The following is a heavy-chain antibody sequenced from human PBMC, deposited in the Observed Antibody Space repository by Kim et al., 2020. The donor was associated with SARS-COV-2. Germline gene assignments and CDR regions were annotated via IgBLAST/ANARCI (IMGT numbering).Heavy chain of an antibody. D-gene: IGHD5-18*01. V-gene: IGHV1-8*01. Sequence: YAQKFQGRVTMTRNTSISTAYMELSSLRSEDTAVYYCARAGYSYGTEIDYWGQGTLVTVSS. CDR3: ARAGYSYGTEIDY. J-gene: IGHJ4*02.